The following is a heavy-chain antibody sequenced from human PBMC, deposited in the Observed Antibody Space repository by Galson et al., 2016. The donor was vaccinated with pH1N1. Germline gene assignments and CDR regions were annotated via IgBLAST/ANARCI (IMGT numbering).Heavy chain of an antibody. Sequence: ASGYTLTSYDINWVRQATGQGLEWMGWMNPNNGNADYAPKFQGRVTLTRNASINTAYMELSSLTSEDTAVYYCARGPAYWYFDLWGRGTPVIVSS. J-gene: IGHJ2*01. CDR1: GYTLTSYD. CDR3: ARGPAYWYFDL. CDR2: MNPNNGNA. V-gene: IGHV1-8*01.